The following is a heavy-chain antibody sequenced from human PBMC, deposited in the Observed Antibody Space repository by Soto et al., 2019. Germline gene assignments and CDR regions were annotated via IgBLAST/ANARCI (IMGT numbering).Heavy chain of an antibody. CDR3: ASVVVAATFWFDP. D-gene: IGHD2-15*01. CDR2: IIPIFGTA. V-gene: IGHV1-69*06. Sequence: QVQLVQSGAEVKKPGSSVKVSCKASGGTFSSYAISWVRQAPGQGLEWMGGIIPIFGTANYAQKFQGRVTITADKSTSTSYVELSSLRSEDTAVYYCASVVVAATFWFDPWGQGTLVTVSS. J-gene: IGHJ5*02. CDR1: GGTFSSYA.